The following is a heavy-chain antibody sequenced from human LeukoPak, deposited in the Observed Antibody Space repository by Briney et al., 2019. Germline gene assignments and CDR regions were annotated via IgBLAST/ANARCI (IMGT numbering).Heavy chain of an antibody. Sequence: PGGSLRLSCAASGFTFSSYGMHWVRQAPGKGLEWVAVIWYDGSNKYYADSVKGRFTISRDNSKNTLYLQMNSLRSEDTAVYYCARRSRGSAFDYWGQGTLVTVSS. D-gene: IGHD3-22*01. CDR2: IWYDGSNK. CDR3: ARRSRGSAFDY. J-gene: IGHJ4*02. CDR1: GFTFSSYG. V-gene: IGHV3-30*02.